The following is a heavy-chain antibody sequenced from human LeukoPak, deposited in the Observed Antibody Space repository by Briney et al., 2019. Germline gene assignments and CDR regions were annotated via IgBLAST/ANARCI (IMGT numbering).Heavy chain of an antibody. J-gene: IGHJ4*02. CDR2: ISWNSGSI. CDR1: GFTFDDYA. CDR3: AKDTQLYYGSDLPDY. V-gene: IGHV3-9*01. D-gene: IGHD3-10*01. Sequence: PGGSLRLSCAASGFTFDDYAMHWVRQAPGKGLEWVSGISWNSGSIGYADSVKGRFTISRDNSKNTLYLQMNSLRAEDTAVYYCAKDTQLYYGSDLPDYWGQGTLVTVSS.